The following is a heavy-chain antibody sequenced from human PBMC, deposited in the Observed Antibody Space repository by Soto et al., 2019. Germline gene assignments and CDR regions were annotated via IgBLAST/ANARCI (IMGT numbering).Heavy chain of an antibody. CDR1: GGSISSSNW. CDR2: IYHSGST. D-gene: IGHD2-2*01. J-gene: IGHJ4*02. Sequence: QVQLQESGPGLVKPSGTLSLTCAVSGGSISSSNWWSWVRQPPGKGLEGIGEIYHSGSTNYNPSLKSRVTISEDKSKNQVSLKLSSVTAADTAVYYCAVVVPAAHIDYWGQGTLVTVSS. CDR3: AVVVPAAHIDY. V-gene: IGHV4-4*02.